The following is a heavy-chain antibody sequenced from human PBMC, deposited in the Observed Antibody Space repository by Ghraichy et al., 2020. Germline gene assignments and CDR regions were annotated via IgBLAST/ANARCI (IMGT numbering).Heavy chain of an antibody. CDR1: GFTFSSYA. J-gene: IGHJ4*02. CDR3: AKDHHHYYDSSGYYLDMVY. CDR2: ISGSGGST. V-gene: IGHV3-23*01. D-gene: IGHD3-22*01. Sequence: GESLNISCAASGFTFSSYAMSWVRQAPGKGLEWVSAISGSGGSTYYADSVKGRFTISRDNSKNTLYLQMNSLRAEDTAVYYCAKDHHHYYDSSGYYLDMVYGGQGPLVTASP.